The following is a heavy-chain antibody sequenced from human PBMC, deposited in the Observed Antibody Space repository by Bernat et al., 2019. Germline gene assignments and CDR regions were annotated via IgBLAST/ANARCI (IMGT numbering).Heavy chain of an antibody. J-gene: IGHJ4*02. V-gene: IGHV4-34*01. Sequence: QVQLQQWGAGLLKPSETLSLTCAVYGGSFSGYYWSWIRQPPGKGLEWIGEINHSGSTNYNPSLKSRVTISVDTSKNQFSLKLSSVTAADTAVYYCARATSPGKTDFWSGYPYYFDYWGQGTLVTVSS. CDR2: INHSGST. CDR3: ARATSPGKTDFWSGYPYYFDY. CDR1: GGSFSGYY. D-gene: IGHD3-3*01.